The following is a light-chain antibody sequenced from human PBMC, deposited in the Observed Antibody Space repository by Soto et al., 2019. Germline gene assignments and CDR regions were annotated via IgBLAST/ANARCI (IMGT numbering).Light chain of an antibody. CDR2: GNS. J-gene: IGLJ1*01. CDR1: SSNIGAGYD. Sequence: QSVLTQPPSVSGAPGQRVTISCTGSSSNIGAGYDVHWYQQLPGTAPKLLIYGNSNRPSGVPDRFSGSKSGNSASLAIPGLQAEDEADYDCQSYDGSLSALYVFGTGTKLTVL. CDR3: QSYDGSLSALYV. V-gene: IGLV1-40*01.